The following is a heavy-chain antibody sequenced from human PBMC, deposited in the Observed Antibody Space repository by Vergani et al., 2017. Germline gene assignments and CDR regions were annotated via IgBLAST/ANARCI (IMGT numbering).Heavy chain of an antibody. Sequence: QVQLVQSGAEVKKPGSSVKVSCKASGGTFSSYTISWVRQAPGQGLEWMGRIIPILGIANYAQKFQGRVTITADKSTSTAYMELSSLRSEDTAVYYCARGGPPYYSSSWYGYWGQGTLVTVSS. V-gene: IGHV1-69*02. CDR1: GGTFSSYT. CDR2: IIPILGIA. D-gene: IGHD6-13*01. CDR3: ARGGPPYYSSSWYGY. J-gene: IGHJ4*02.